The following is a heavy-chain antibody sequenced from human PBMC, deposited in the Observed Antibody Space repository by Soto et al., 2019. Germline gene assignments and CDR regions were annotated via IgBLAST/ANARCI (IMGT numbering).Heavy chain of an antibody. Sequence: EVQLVESGGGLVQPGRSLRLSCAASGFTFDDYAMHWVRQAPGKGLEWVSGISWNSGSIGYADSVKGRFTISRDSAKNSLYLQMNSLRAEDTALYYCAKDMRYYDFWSGYLDYWGQGTLVTVSS. J-gene: IGHJ4*02. V-gene: IGHV3-9*01. CDR1: GFTFDDYA. CDR3: AKDMRYYDFWSGYLDY. D-gene: IGHD3-3*01. CDR2: ISWNSGSI.